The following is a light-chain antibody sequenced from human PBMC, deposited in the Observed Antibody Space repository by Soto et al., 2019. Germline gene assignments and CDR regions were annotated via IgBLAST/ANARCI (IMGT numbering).Light chain of an antibody. V-gene: IGKV3-11*01. CDR2: DAS. Sequence: EIVLTQSPATLSLSPGERATLSCRASQSVSSYLAWYQQKPGQAPRLLIYDASNRATGIPARFSGSGSGTDFTLTISRLEPEDLPVYYCQQRTNSPPIYTFGQGTKLEIK. CDR1: QSVSSY. J-gene: IGKJ2*01. CDR3: QQRTNSPPIYT.